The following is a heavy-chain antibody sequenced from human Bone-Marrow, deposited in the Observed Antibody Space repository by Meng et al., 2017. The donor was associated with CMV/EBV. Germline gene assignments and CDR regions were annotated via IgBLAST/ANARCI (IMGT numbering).Heavy chain of an antibody. Sequence: ASVKVSCKASGYTFTSYGISWVRQATGQGLEWMGGMNPNSGNTGYAQKFQGRVTMTRNTSISTAYMELSSLRSEDTAVYYCARSKTRTRTALSDYCGQGTLVTVSS. CDR2: MNPNSGNT. V-gene: IGHV1-8*02. CDR3: ARSKTRTRTALSDY. J-gene: IGHJ4*02. CDR1: GYTFTSYG. D-gene: IGHD5-18*01.